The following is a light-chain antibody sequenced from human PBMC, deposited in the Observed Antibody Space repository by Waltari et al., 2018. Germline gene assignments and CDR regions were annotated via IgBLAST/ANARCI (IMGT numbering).Light chain of an antibody. CDR2: AAS. V-gene: IGKV1-39*01. Sequence: DIQMTQSPSSLSASVGDRVTITCRASQSISRDLNWYQQKPGKAPKLLIDAASSLQSGVPSRFSGSGSGTDFTLTISSLQLEDFATFYCQQGYSAPWT. J-gene: IGKJ1*01. CDR1: QSISRD. CDR3: QQGYSAPWT.